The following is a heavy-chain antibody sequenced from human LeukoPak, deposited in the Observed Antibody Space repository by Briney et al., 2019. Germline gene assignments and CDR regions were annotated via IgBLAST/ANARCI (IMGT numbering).Heavy chain of an antibody. Sequence: SETLSLTCTVSGGSISSSSYYWGWIRQPPGKGLEWIGSIYYSGSTYYNPSLKSRVTISVDTSKNQFSLKLSSVTAADTAVYYCAIVDTAMANWGQGTLVTVSS. CDR2: IYYSGST. V-gene: IGHV4-39*01. CDR1: GGSISSSSYY. D-gene: IGHD5-18*01. J-gene: IGHJ4*02. CDR3: AIVDTAMAN.